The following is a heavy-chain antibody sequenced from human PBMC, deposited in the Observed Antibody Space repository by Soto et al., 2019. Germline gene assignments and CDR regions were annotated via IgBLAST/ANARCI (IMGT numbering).Heavy chain of an antibody. D-gene: IGHD6-13*01. CDR2: IKQDGSEK. CDR1: GFTFSSYW. Sequence: EVQLVESGGGLVQPGGSLRLSCAASGFTFSSYWMSWVRQAPGKGLEGVANIKQDGSEKYYVDSVKVRFTISRDNAKNSLYLQRNSLRAEDTAVYYCARDLGIAADGSAFDIWGQGTMVTVSS. V-gene: IGHV3-7*01. CDR3: ARDLGIAADGSAFDI. J-gene: IGHJ3*02.